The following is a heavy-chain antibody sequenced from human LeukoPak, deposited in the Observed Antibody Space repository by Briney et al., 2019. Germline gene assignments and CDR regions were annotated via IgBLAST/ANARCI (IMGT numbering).Heavy chain of an antibody. CDR2: ISGSGGRT. CDR3: AKDRPLGGYYYYGMDV. CDR1: GFTFSSYA. J-gene: IGHJ6*02. D-gene: IGHD6-6*01. Sequence: GGCLTLSCAASGFTFSSYAMSWVRQAPGKVLEWVSSISGSGGRTYYADSVKGRFTISRDNSKNTLYLQMNSLRAEDTAVYYCAKDRPLGGYYYYGMDVWGQGTTVTVSS. V-gene: IGHV3-23*01.